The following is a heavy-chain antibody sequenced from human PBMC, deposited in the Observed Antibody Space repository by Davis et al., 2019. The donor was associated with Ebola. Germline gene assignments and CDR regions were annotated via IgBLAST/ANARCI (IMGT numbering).Heavy chain of an antibody. V-gene: IGHV3-21*01. CDR3: AKDQRSETVVVVTPDY. CDR2: ISSSSSYI. J-gene: IGHJ4*02. D-gene: IGHD3-22*01. Sequence: GGSLRLSCAASGFTFSSYSMNWVRQAPGKGLEWVSSISSSSSYIYYADSVKGRFTISRDNAKNSLYLQMNSLRAEDTAVYYCAKDQRSETVVVVTPDYWGQGTLVTVSS. CDR1: GFTFSSYS.